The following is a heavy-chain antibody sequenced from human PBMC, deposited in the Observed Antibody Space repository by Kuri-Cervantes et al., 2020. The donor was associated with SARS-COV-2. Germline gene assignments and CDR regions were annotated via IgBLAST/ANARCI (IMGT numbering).Heavy chain of an antibody. V-gene: IGHV4-38-2*01. CDR1: GYSISSGYY. J-gene: IGHJ4*02. CDR3: ARGRTGAFDY. CDR2: IYHSGST. Sequence: GSLRLSCAVSGYSISSGYYWGWIRQPPGKGLEWIGSIYHSGSTYYNPSLKSRVTISVDTSKNQFSLKLSSVTAADTAVYYCARGRTGAFDYWGQGTLVTVSS. D-gene: IGHD7-27*01.